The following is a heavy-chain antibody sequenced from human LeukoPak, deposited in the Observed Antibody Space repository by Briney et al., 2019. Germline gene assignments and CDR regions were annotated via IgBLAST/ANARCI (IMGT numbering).Heavy chain of an antibody. Sequence: ASVMVSCKASGYTFTNYGISWVRQAPGQGLEWMALISANNGETRYAQNLQGRVTMTTDTSTSTAYMELRSLRSDDTAVYYCARVPPSAHQMLSSDYWGQGTQVTVSS. V-gene: IGHV1-18*04. J-gene: IGHJ4*02. CDR1: GYTFTNYG. CDR3: ARVPPSAHQMLSSDY. CDR2: ISANNGET. D-gene: IGHD2-2*01.